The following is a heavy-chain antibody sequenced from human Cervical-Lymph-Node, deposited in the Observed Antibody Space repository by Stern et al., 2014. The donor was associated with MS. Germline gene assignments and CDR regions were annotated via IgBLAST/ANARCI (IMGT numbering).Heavy chain of an antibody. CDR2: ISSGGSYI. CDR3: ARGRGGNYRYYFDY. V-gene: IGHV3-21*01. J-gene: IGHJ4*02. CDR1: GFTFSFYS. Sequence: EDKLVESGGGLVKPGGSLRVFCAASGFTFSFYSMNWVRQAPGKGLEWVAFISSGGSYIYYADSLKGRFTISRDNAKNSLYLQMNSLRAEDTAVYYCARGRGGNYRYYFDYWGQGTLVTVSS. D-gene: IGHD4-23*01.